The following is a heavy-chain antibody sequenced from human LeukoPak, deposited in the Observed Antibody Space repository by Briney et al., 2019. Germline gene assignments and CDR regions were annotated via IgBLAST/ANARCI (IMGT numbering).Heavy chain of an antibody. CDR2: ISYDGSNK. D-gene: IGHD3-22*01. V-gene: IGHV3-30*18. Sequence: GGSLRLSCAASGFTSSSYWMHWVRQAPGKGLEWVAVISYDGSNKYYADSVKGRFTISRDNSKNTLYLQMNSLRAEDTAVYYCAKDWGYYYDSSGPDYWGQGTLVTVSS. CDR3: AKDWGYYYDSSGPDY. CDR1: GFTSSSYW. J-gene: IGHJ4*02.